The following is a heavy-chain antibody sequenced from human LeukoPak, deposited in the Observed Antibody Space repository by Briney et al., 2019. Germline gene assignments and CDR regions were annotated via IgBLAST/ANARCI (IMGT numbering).Heavy chain of an antibody. CDR1: AFTFDDYA. J-gene: IGHJ3*02. Sequence: GSSLRLSCAAFAFTFDDYATRSVRQAPRKSLGWGLGISWNSGSIGYADSVKGRFTISRDNAKNSLYLQMNSLRAEDTALYYCAKVGSPKNDAFDIWGQGTMVTVSS. CDR2: ISWNSGSI. D-gene: IGHD3-16*01. CDR3: AKVGSPKNDAFDI. V-gene: IGHV3-9*01.